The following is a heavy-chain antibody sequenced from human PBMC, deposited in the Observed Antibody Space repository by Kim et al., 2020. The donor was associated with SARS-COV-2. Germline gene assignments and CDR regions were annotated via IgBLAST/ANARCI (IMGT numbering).Heavy chain of an antibody. CDR2: IIPIFGTA. V-gene: IGHV1-69*13. Sequence: SVKVSCKASGGTFSSYAISWVRQAPGQGLEWMGGIIPIFGTANYAQKFQGRVTITADESTSTAYMELSSLRSEDTAVYYCARDSSARSGTIPYWYFDLWGRGTLVTVSS. J-gene: IGHJ2*01. CDR1: GGTFSSYA. D-gene: IGHD1-1*01. CDR3: ARDSSARSGTIPYWYFDL.